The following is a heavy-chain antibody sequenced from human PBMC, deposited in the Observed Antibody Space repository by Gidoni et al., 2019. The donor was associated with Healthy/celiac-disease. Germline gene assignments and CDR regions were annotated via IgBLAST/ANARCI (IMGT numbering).Heavy chain of an antibody. Sequence: QLQLQESGPGLVKPSETLSLTCTVSGGSISSSSYYWGWCRQPPGKGLEWIGSIYYSGSTYYNPSLKSRVTISVDTSKNQFSLKLSSVTAADTAVYYCARLTALLWFGELLSYFDYWGQGTLVTVSS. V-gene: IGHV4-39*01. D-gene: IGHD3-10*01. CDR3: ARLTALLWFGELLSYFDY. CDR2: IYYSGST. J-gene: IGHJ4*02. CDR1: GGSISSSSYY.